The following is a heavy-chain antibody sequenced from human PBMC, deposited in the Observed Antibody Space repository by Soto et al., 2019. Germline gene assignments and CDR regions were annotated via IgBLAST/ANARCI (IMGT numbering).Heavy chain of an antibody. Sequence: QVQLVESGGGLVQPGTSLRLSCAASGFTFSTHGMHWVRQAPGKGLEWVAMISHDGSEKYYVDSVKGRFTISRDISKNTLFLQMDSLRAEDTAVYYCAKDWGETGWSNWFDPWGQGTLVTVSS. CDR3: AKDWGETGWSNWFDP. V-gene: IGHV3-30*18. J-gene: IGHJ5*02. CDR2: ISHDGSEK. CDR1: GFTFSTHG. D-gene: IGHD6-19*01.